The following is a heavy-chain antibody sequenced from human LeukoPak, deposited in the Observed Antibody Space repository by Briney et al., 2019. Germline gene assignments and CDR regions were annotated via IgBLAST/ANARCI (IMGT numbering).Heavy chain of an antibody. CDR3: ARDTRLNYDSGSYCLDY. CDR2: IYSGGGRT. Sequence: GGSLRLSCAASGFTVSSNYMSWVRQAPGKGLEWVSVIYSGGGRTYYADSVKGRFTISRDNSKNTLYPQMNSLRAEDTAVYYCARDTRLNYDSGSYCLDYWGQGTLVTVSS. J-gene: IGHJ4*02. CDR1: GFTVSSNY. D-gene: IGHD3-10*01. V-gene: IGHV3-53*01.